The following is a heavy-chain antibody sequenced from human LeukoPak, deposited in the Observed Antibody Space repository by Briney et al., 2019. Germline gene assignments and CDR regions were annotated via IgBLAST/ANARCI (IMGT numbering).Heavy chain of an antibody. CDR1: GGSISSYY. CDR3: AKSFSPPAEAMIEDAFDI. Sequence: SETLSLTCTVSGGSISSYYWSWIRQPPGKGLEWIGYIYYSGSTNYNPSLKSRVTISVDTSKNQFSLKLSSVTAADTAVYYCAKSFSPPAEAMIEDAFDIWGQGTMVTVSS. D-gene: IGHD3-22*01. J-gene: IGHJ3*02. V-gene: IGHV4-59*08. CDR2: IYYSGST.